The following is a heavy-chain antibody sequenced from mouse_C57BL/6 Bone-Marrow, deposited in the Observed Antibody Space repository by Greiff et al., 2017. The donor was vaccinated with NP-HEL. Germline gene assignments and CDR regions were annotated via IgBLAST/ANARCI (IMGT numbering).Heavy chain of an antibody. D-gene: IGHD1-1*01. CDR1: GYTFTSYW. Sequence: VQLQQSGTVLARPGASVKMSCKTSGYTFTSYWMHWVKQRPGQGLEWIGAIYPGNSDTSYNQKFKGKAKLTAVTSASTAYMELSSLTNEDSAVYYCTRFTTVPPWFAYWGQGTLVTVSA. J-gene: IGHJ3*01. CDR2: IYPGNSDT. V-gene: IGHV1-5*01. CDR3: TRFTTVPPWFAY.